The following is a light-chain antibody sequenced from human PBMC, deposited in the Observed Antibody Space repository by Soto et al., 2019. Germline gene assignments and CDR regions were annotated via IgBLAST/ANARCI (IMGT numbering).Light chain of an antibody. J-gene: IGKJ4*01. V-gene: IGKV3-15*01. CDR1: QSVSYN. Sequence: EIVMTQSPATLSVSPGETATLSCRASQSVSYNLAWYQQKPGQGPRLVIYGAFSRATGIPARFSGSGSGTEFTLTISSLQSEDFAVYYWQQYKNWPPITFGGGTKVEIK. CDR2: GAF. CDR3: QQYKNWPPIT.